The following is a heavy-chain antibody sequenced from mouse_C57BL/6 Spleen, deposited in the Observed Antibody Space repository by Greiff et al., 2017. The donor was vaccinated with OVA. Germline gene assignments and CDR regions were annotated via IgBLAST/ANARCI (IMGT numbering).Heavy chain of an antibody. J-gene: IGHJ2*01. V-gene: IGHV1-82*01. CDR1: GYAFSSSW. CDR3: ARMAGTYPLDY. Sequence: VQVVESGPELVKPGASVKISCKASGYAFSSSWMNWVKQRPGKGLEWIGRIYPGDGDTNYNGKFKGKATLTADKSSSTAYMQLSSLTSEDSAVYFCARMAGTYPLDYWGQGTTLTVSS. D-gene: IGHD4-1*01. CDR2: IYPGDGDT.